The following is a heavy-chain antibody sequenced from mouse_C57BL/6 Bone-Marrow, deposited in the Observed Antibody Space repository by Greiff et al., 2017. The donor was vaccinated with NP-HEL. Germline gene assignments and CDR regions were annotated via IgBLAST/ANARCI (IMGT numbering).Heavy chain of an antibody. J-gene: IGHJ4*01. CDR1: GFTFSDAW. CDR2: IRNKANNHAT. V-gene: IGHV6-6*01. Sequence: EVKLMESGGGLVQPGGSMKLSCAASGFTFSDAWMDWVRQSPEKGLEWVAEIRNKANNHATYYAESVKGRFTISRDDSKSSVYLQMNSLRAEDTGIYYCTQTAQATGAMDYWGQGTSVTVSS. D-gene: IGHD3-2*02. CDR3: TQTAQATGAMDY.